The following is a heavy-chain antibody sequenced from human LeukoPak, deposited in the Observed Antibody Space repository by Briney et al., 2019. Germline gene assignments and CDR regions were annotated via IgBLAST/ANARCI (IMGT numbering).Heavy chain of an antibody. CDR1: GGSISSYY. J-gene: IGHJ4*02. V-gene: IGHV4-59*01. CDR2: IYYSGDT. D-gene: IGHD1-26*01. CDR3: ARSCSGTYYYFDY. Sequence: SETLSLTCTVSGGSISSYYWSWIRQPPGKGLEWIGYIYYSGDTNYNPSLKSRVTQSVDTSKNQFSLKLSSVTAADTAVYFCARSCSGTYYYFDYWGQGILVTVSS.